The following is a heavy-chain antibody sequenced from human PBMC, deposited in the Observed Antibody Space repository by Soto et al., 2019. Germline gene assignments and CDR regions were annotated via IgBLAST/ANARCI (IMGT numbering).Heavy chain of an antibody. CDR2: ISAYNGNT. CDR3: ARDTNYGDYGLDYYYYGMDV. Sequence: GASVKVSCKASGYTFTSYGISWLRQAPGQGLEWMGWISAYNGNTNYAQKLQGRVTMTTDTSTSTAYMELRSLRSDDTAVYYCARDTNYGDYGLDYYYYGMDVWGQGTTVTVSS. D-gene: IGHD4-17*01. CDR1: GYTFTSYG. V-gene: IGHV1-18*01. J-gene: IGHJ6*02.